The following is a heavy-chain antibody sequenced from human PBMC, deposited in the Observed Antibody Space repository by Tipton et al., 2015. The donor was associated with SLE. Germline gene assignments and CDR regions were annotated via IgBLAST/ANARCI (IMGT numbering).Heavy chain of an antibody. CDR2: INQSGST. D-gene: IGHD6-13*01. J-gene: IGHJ4*02. CDR3: AGAVGTAAGLGDY. V-gene: IGHV4-34*01. CDR1: GGSFSGYY. Sequence: TLSLTCAVYGGSFSGYYWSWIRQPPGKGLEWIGEINQSGSTNYNPSPKSRLIMSVDASKNQFSLKLSSVTAADAAIYYCAGAVGTAAGLGDYWGPGTLVTVSS.